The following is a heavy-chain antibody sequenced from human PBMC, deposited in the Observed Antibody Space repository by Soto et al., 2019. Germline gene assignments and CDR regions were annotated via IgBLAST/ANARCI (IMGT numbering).Heavy chain of an antibody. CDR1: GGSISSNW. CDR2: IYHSGST. CDR3: ARHIAVSGTRGFDF. J-gene: IGHJ4*02. D-gene: IGHD6-19*01. Sequence: QLHLQESGPGLIRPSGTLSLTCAVSGGSISSNWWSWVRQPPGKGLEWIGEIYHSGSTNYNPSLMNRVTMSMDKSQNHLSLNLNSVTAADTAVYYCARHIAVSGTRGFDFWGRGTLVTVSS. V-gene: IGHV4-4*02.